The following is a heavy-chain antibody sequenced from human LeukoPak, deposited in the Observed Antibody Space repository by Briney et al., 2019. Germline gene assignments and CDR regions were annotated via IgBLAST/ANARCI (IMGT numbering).Heavy chain of an antibody. D-gene: IGHD3-3*01. CDR3: ARDRFVDYDFWSGYYPPAEIDY. V-gene: IGHV1-69*04. CDR2: IIPILGIA. J-gene: IGHJ4*02. CDR1: GGTFSSYT. Sequence: GASVKVFCKASGGTFSSYTTSWVRQAPGQGLEWMGRIIPILGIANYAQKFQGRVTITADKSTSTAYMELSSLRSEDTAVYYCARDRFVDYDFWSGYYPPAEIDYWGQGTLVTVSS.